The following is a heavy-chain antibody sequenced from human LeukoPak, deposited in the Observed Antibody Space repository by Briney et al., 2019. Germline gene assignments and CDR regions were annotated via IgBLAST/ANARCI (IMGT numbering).Heavy chain of an antibody. CDR2: INPNKGDT. J-gene: IGHJ4*02. CDR3: ARAGRGIRGTTGDY. V-gene: IGHV1-2*06. D-gene: IGHD1-7*01. Sequence: ASVTVSCKASGYTFTDFYMHWVRQAPGQGLEWMGRINPNKGDTDYAQKFQGRVTMTRDTSISTAYMEVNRLTSDDTAVYYCARAGRGIRGTTGDYWGQGTLVTVSS. CDR1: GYTFTDFY.